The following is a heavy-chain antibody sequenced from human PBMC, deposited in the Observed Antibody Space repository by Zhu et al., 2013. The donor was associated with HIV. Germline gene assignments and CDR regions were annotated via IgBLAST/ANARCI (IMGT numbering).Heavy chain of an antibody. V-gene: IGHV3-23*04. CDR2: ISDSGHST. Sequence: VQLVETGGGLIQPGGSLRLSCAASEFTFSNFGMSWVRQAPGKGLEWVSGISDSGHSTYYADSVKGRFTISRDNSKSTLYLQMNSLRAEDTAVYYCAKPGRGHGDYWWFDYWGQGALVTVAS. J-gene: IGHJ4*02. CDR3: AKPGRGHGDYWWFDY. CDR1: EFTFSNFG. D-gene: IGHD4-17*01.